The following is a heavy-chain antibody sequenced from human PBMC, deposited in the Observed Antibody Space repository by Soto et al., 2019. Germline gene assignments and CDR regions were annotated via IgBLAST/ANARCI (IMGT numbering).Heavy chain of an antibody. Sequence: PSETLSLTCNVSGGPIKTGDYYWNWILQPPGKGLEWIGYVFYSGATNYSPSLKSRAAISMDTSKNQFSLRLTSVTAADTAVYYCARAGFSYGHLLFWGQGIRVTVSS. CDR2: VFYSGAT. J-gene: IGHJ4*02. V-gene: IGHV4-30-4*01. CDR1: GGPIKTGDYY. D-gene: IGHD3-10*01. CDR3: ARAGFSYGHLLF.